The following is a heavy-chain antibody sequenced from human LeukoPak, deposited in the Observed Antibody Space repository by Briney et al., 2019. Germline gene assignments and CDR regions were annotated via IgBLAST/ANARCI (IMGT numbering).Heavy chain of an antibody. Sequence: SETLSLTCTVSGGSISSYYWSWIRQPPGEGLEWIGYIYYSGSTNYNPSLKSRVTISVDTSKNQFSLKLSSVTAADTAVYYCARILGYSYGYPNGAFDIWGQGTMVTVSS. CDR1: GGSISSYY. D-gene: IGHD5-18*01. CDR3: ARILGYSYGYPNGAFDI. J-gene: IGHJ3*02. CDR2: IYYSGST. V-gene: IGHV4-59*12.